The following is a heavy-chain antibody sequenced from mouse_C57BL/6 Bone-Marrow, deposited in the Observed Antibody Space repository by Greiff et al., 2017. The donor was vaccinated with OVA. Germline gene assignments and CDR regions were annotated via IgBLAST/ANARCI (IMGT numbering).Heavy chain of an antibody. D-gene: IGHD2-4*01. J-gene: IGHJ4*01. Sequence: EVMLVESGGGLVQPGGSLSLSCAASGFTFTDYYMSWVRQPPGKALEWLGFIRNKANGSTTEYSASVKGRFTISRDNSQSIIYLQMNALRAEDSATYYCARAYYDYDGGLYYAMDYWGQGTSVTVSS. V-gene: IGHV7-3*01. CDR3: ARAYYDYDGGLYYAMDY. CDR1: GFTFTDYY. CDR2: IRNKANGSTT.